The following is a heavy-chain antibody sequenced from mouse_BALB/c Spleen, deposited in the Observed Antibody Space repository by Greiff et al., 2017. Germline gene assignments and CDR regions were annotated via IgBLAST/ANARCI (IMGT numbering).Heavy chain of an antibody. CDR2: IWGGGST. CDR1: GFSLSSYS. V-gene: IGHV2-6-4*01. D-gene: IGHD1-1*01. J-gene: IGHJ4*01. CDR3: ARKDYGSSGQAMDY. Sequence: VKLMESGPGLVAPSQSLSITCTVSGFSLSSYSVHWVRQPPGKGLEWLGMIWGGGSTDYNSALKSRLSISKDNSKSQVFLIMNSLQTDDTAMYYCARKDYGSSGQAMDYWGQGTSVTVSS.